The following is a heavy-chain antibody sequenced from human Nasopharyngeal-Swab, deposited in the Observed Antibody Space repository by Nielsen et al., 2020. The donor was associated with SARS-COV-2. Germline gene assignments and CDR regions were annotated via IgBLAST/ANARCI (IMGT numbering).Heavy chain of an antibody. D-gene: IGHD2-15*01. CDR3: ARDKHPRDCSGGSCYLLDY. CDR2: INPSGGST. V-gene: IGHV1-46*01. Sequence: WVRQAPGQGLEWMGIINPSGGSTSYAQKFQGRVTMTRDTSTNTVYMELSSLRSEDTAVYYCARDKHPRDCSGGSCYLLDYWGQGTLVTVSS. J-gene: IGHJ4*02.